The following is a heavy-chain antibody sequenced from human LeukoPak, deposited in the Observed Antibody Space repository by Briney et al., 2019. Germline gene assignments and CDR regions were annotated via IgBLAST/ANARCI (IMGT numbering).Heavy chain of an antibody. Sequence: GGSLRLSCAASGFTFSSYAMSWVRQAPGKGLEWVSAISGSGGSTYYADSVKGRFTISRDNSKSTLYLQMNSLRADDTAVYYCAKAGRAPTDFWSDYYTYYYALDAWGQGTTVSVSS. CDR2: ISGSGGST. J-gene: IGHJ6*02. D-gene: IGHD3-3*01. V-gene: IGHV3-23*01. CDR3: AKAGRAPTDFWSDYYTYYYALDA. CDR1: GFTFSSYA.